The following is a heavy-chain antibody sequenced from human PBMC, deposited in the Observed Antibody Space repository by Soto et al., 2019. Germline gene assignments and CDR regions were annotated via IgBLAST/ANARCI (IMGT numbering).Heavy chain of an antibody. Sequence: GSVKVSCKASGYTFTGYYMHWVRQAPGQGLEWMGWINPNSGGTNYAQKFQGWVTMTRDTSISTAYMELSRLRSDDTAVYYCGRSDDSSGLNRIRAFDIWGQGTMVTVSS. V-gene: IGHV1-2*04. J-gene: IGHJ3*02. D-gene: IGHD3-22*01. CDR2: INPNSGGT. CDR1: GYTFTGYY. CDR3: GRSDDSSGLNRIRAFDI.